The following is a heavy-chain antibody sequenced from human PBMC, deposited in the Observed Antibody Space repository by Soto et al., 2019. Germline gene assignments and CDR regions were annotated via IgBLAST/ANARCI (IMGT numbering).Heavy chain of an antibody. J-gene: IGHJ4*02. V-gene: IGHV1-8*02. CDR2: MNPNSGNT. D-gene: IGHD3-22*01. CDR3: ARADYYDRSGYLLPCGY. Sequence: ASVKVSCKASGYTFTSYAMHWVRQAPGQRLEWMGWMNPNSGNTGYAQKFQGRVTMTRNTSISTAYMELSSLRSEDTAVYYCARADYYDRSGYLLPCGYWGQGTLVTVSS. CDR1: GYTFTSYA.